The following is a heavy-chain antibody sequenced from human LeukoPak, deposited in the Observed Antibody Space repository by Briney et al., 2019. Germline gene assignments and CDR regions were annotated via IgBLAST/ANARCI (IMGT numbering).Heavy chain of an antibody. J-gene: IGHJ5*02. V-gene: IGHV4-39*07. Sequence: PSETLSLTCTVSGGSISGSEYYWGWIRQPPGKGLEGIGSVYYSGSSFYSPSLKSRVSISVDTSKNQFSLKLTSVTAADTALYYCAREGCSTTSCYLRGWFDTWGQGTLVTVSS. CDR3: AREGCSTTSCYLRGWFDT. D-gene: IGHD2-2*01. CDR2: VYYSGSS. CDR1: GGSISGSEYY.